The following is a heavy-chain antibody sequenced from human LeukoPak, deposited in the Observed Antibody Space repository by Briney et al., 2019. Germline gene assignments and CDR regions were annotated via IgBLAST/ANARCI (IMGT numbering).Heavy chain of an antibody. J-gene: IGHJ5*02. CDR2: IYYSGST. CDR3: ARVTSGGSGSYSWFDP. CDR1: GGSLSSGGYY. Sequence: SQTLSLTCTVSGGSLSSGGYYWGWGRQHPGTGREWGGYIYYSGSTYYNPSLKSRVTISVDTSKNQFSLKLSSVTAADTAVYYCARVTSGGSGSYSWFDPWGQGTLVTVSS. V-gene: IGHV4-31*03. D-gene: IGHD3-10*01.